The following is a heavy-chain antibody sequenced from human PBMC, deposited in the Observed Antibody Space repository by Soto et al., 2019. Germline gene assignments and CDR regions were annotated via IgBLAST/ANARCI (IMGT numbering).Heavy chain of an antibody. CDR3: ARDKITGLFDY. V-gene: IGHV4-59*12. D-gene: IGHD2-8*02. CDR1: GGSISTYY. Sequence: PSETLSLTCSVSGGSISTYYWSWVRQPPGKGLEWIGLIYYTGSTIYNPSLKSRVTMSVDTSKNQFSLKLTSVTAADTAVYYCARDKITGLFDYWGQGTLVTVSS. J-gene: IGHJ4*02. CDR2: IYYTGST.